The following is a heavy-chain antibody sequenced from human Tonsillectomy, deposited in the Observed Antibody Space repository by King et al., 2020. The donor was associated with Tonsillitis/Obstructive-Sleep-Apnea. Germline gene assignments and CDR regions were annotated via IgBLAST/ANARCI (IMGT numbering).Heavy chain of an antibody. CDR3: AREVTVTTFRGDYFDY. CDR2: IDHSGST. V-gene: IGHV4-34*01. Sequence: VQLQQWGAGLLKPSETLSLICAVYGGSFSGYYWSWIRPPPGKGLEWIGEIDHSGSTNYNPSLKGRVTISVDTSKNQFSLKLNSVTAADTAVYYCAREVTVTTFRGDYFDYWGQGTLVTVSS. J-gene: IGHJ4*02. CDR1: GGSFSGYY. D-gene: IGHD4-11*01.